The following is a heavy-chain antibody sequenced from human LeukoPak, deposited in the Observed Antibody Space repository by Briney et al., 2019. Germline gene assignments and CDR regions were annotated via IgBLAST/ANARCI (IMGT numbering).Heavy chain of an antibody. Sequence: SETLSLTCAVYGGSFSGYYWSWIRQPPGKGLEWIGIISNSGSTYYNPSLKSRVSISVDTSKNQFSLKLSSVTAADTAVYYCARAFWGSYSGVHYYYYMDVWGKGTTVTVSS. CDR3: ARAFWGSYSGVHYYYYMDV. CDR2: ISNSGST. CDR1: GGSFSGYY. V-gene: IGHV4-34*01. D-gene: IGHD1-26*01. J-gene: IGHJ6*03.